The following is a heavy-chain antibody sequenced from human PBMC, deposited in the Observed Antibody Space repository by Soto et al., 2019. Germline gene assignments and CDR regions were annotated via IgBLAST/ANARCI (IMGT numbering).Heavy chain of an antibody. Sequence: QVQLVQSGAEVKKPGASVKVSCKASGYTFTSYAMHWVRQAPGQRLEWMGWINAGNGNTKYSQKFQGRVTITRDTSARTTYMSMSSLRSEDTAVYYCARDGYSSGWYGCYYYYYLDDWGKGTTVTVSS. V-gene: IGHV1-3*01. CDR3: ARDGYSSGWYGCYYYYYLDD. CDR2: INAGNGNT. D-gene: IGHD6-19*01. CDR1: GYTFTSYA. J-gene: IGHJ6*03.